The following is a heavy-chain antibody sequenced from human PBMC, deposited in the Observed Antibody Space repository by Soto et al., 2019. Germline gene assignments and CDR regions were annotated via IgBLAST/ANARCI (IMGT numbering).Heavy chain of an antibody. CDR1: GGSISSYY. Sequence: SETLSLTCTVSGGSISSYYWSWIRQPPGKGLEWIGYIYYSGSTNYNPSLKSRVTISVDTSKNQFSLKLSSVTAADTAVYYCARDLDYYGSGSRENWFGPWGQGTRVTVSS. D-gene: IGHD3-10*01. CDR3: ARDLDYYGSGSRENWFGP. CDR2: IYYSGST. V-gene: IGHV4-59*01. J-gene: IGHJ5*02.